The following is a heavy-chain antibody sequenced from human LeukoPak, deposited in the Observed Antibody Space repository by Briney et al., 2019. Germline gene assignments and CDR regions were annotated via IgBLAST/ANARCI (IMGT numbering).Heavy chain of an antibody. D-gene: IGHD4-17*01. CDR1: GFTFSSYG. J-gene: IGHJ2*01. CDR2: IRYDGSNK. Sequence: PGGSLRLSCAASGFTFSSYGMHWVRQAPGKGLEWVAFIRYDGSNKYYADSVKGRFTISRDNSKNTLYLQMNSLRAEDTAVYYCAKDHSPDDYGALRRYFDLWGRGTLVTVTS. CDR3: AKDHSPDDYGALRRYFDL. V-gene: IGHV3-30*02.